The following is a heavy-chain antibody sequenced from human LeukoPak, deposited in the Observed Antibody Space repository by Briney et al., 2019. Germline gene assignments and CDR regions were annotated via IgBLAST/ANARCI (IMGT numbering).Heavy chain of an antibody. CDR2: FYAGDADT. Sequence: GESLKISCKASGYSFSTYWIGWVRQMPGKGLEWMGIFYAGDADTRYSPSLQGHITFSGDMSISTAYLQWDSLKASDTAMYYCARYTSGWAADSWGQGTQVTVSS. D-gene: IGHD6-19*01. V-gene: IGHV5-51*01. CDR1: GYSFSTYW. CDR3: ARYTSGWAADS. J-gene: IGHJ4*02.